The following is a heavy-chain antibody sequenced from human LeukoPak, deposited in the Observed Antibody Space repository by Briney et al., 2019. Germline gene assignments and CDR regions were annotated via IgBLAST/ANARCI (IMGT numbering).Heavy chain of an antibody. V-gene: IGHV1-69*05. D-gene: IGHD4-23*01. CDR3: ARGYGGNSTPDY. CDR1: GGTFSSHA. J-gene: IGHJ4*02. CDR2: IIPIFGTT. Sequence: SVKVSCKASGGTFSSHAISWVRQAPGQGLEWMGGIIPIFGTTNYAQKFQGRVTITTDESTSTAYMELSSLTSEDTAVYYCARGYGGNSTPDYWGQGTLVTVSS.